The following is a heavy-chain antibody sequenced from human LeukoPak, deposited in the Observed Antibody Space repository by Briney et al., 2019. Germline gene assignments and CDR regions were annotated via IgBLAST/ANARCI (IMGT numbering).Heavy chain of an antibody. D-gene: IGHD1-26*01. J-gene: IGHJ4*02. CDR2: ISSSSSYI. CDR1: GFTFSSYS. CDR3: ARGSSTEAFDY. Sequence: GGSLRLSCAASGFTFSSYSMNWVRQAPGKGLEWVSSISSSSSYIYYADSVKGRFTISRDNAKNSLYLQMNSLRAEDTAVYYCARGSSTEAFDYWGQGTLVTVSS. V-gene: IGHV3-21*01.